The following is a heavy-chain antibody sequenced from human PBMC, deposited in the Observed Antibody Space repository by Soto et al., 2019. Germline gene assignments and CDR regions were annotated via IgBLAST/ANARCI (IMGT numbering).Heavy chain of an antibody. CDR3: AREEVGAKTDYGMDV. V-gene: IGHV4-61*01. J-gene: IGHJ6*02. D-gene: IGHD1-26*01. CDR1: GGSVSSGSYY. CDR2: IYYSGST. Sequence: QVQLQESGPGLVKPSETLSLTCTVSGGSVSSGSYYWSWIRQPPGKGLEWIGYIYYSGSTNYNPSLNSPDTRSVDTSKNQFSLKLSSVTAADTAVYYCAREEVGAKTDYGMDVWGQGTTVTVSS.